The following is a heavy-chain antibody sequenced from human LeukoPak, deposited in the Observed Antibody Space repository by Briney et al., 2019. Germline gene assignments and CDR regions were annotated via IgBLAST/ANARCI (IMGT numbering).Heavy chain of an antibody. Sequence: TGGSLRLSCAASGFSFNKAWISWVRQAPGKGLEWVGRTKSKTEGGTIDYAGPGKGRFTISRDDSRNTLYLQTDSLQTEDTAVYYCTTDPGDASGFGPGYWGQGTLVTVSS. D-gene: IGHD2-21*02. CDR3: TTDPGDASGFGPGY. J-gene: IGHJ4*02. CDR2: TKSKTEGGTI. CDR1: GFSFNKAW. V-gene: IGHV3-15*01.